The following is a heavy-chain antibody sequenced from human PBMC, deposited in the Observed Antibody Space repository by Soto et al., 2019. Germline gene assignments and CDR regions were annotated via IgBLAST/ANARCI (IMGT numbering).Heavy chain of an antibody. CDR2: INPNSGGT. D-gene: IGHD6-13*01. CDR3: ARDSQQLVLGGWCDP. CDR1: GYTFTGYY. V-gene: IGHV1-2*02. Sequence: QVQLVQSGAEVKKPGASVKVSCKASGYTFTGYYMHWVRQAPGQGLDRMGWINPNSGGTNYAQKFQGRVTMTRNPSISTAYMELSRLRSDDTAVYYCARDSQQLVLGGWCDPWGQGALVTVSS. J-gene: IGHJ5*02.